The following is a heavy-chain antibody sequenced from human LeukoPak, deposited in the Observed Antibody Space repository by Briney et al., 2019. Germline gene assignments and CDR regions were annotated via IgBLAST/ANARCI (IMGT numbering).Heavy chain of an antibody. CDR3: ATEEQGGYDILTTSGVV. Sequence: GASVKVSCKVSGYTLTELSMHWVRQAPGKGLEWMGGFDPEDGETIYAQKFQGRVTMAEDTSTDTAYMELSSLRSEDTAVYYCATEEQGGYDILTTSGVVWGKGTTVTVSS. V-gene: IGHV1-24*01. CDR2: FDPEDGET. J-gene: IGHJ6*04. CDR1: GYTLTELS. D-gene: IGHD3-9*01.